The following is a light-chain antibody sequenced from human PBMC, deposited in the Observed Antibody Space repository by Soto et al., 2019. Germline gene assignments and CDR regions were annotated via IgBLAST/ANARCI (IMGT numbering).Light chain of an antibody. CDR2: GAS. CDR3: QQYNNWPWT. CDR1: QSVSSN. V-gene: IGKV3-15*01. J-gene: IGKJ1*01. Sequence: EIVMTQSPATLSVSPGDRATLSCRASQSVSSNLAWYQQKPGQAPRLLIYGASTRATGIPARFSGSGSGTEFTLTISSLQSEDSAVYSCQQYNNWPWTFGQGTKVEIK.